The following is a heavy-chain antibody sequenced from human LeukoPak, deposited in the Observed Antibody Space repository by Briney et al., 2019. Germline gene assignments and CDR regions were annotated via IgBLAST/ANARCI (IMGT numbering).Heavy chain of an antibody. CDR3: ARGRAYRFWSGYYTDY. J-gene: IGHJ4*02. V-gene: IGHV4-34*01. CDR2: IKHSGST. CDR1: GGSFSGYY. D-gene: IGHD3-3*01. Sequence: SETLSLTCAVYGGSFSGYYWSWIRQPPGKGLEWIGEIKHSGSTNYNSSLKNRVTISFDTYKNQFSLKLSSVPAADTAVYYCARGRAYRFWSGYYTDYWGQGTLVTVSS.